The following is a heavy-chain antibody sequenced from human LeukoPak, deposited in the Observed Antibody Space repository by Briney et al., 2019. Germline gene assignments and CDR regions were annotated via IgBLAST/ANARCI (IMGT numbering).Heavy chain of an antibody. V-gene: IGHV1-69*13. CDR2: IIPIFGTA. CDR3: ARVLLWFGEPFRFFDY. D-gene: IGHD3-10*01. CDR1: GGTFSSYA. J-gene: IGHJ4*02. Sequence: SAKDSCKASGGTFSSYAISWVRQAPGQGLEWMGGIIPIFGTANYAQKFQGRVTTTADESTSTAYMERSSVRSEDTAVYYCARVLLWFGEPFRFFDYWGQGALVTVSS.